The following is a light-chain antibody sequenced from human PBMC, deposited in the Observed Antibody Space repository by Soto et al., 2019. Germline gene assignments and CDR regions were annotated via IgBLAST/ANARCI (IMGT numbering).Light chain of an antibody. Sequence: QSALTQPASVSGSPGQSITISCTGTSSDVGGYNYVSWYQHHPGKAPKLIIYDVSNWPSGVSNRFSGSKSGNTASLTISGLQAEDEADYHCSSYTTSGTFGVFGGGTKVTVL. CDR1: SSDVGGYNY. J-gene: IGLJ3*02. V-gene: IGLV2-14*03. CDR3: SSYTTSGTFGV. CDR2: DVS.